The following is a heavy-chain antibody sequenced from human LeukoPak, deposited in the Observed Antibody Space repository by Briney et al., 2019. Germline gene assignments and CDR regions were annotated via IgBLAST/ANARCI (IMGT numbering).Heavy chain of an antibody. CDR1: GFTFSAYW. CDR2: IRQDGDQT. Sequence: GGSLRLSCAACGFTFSAYWMDWVRQAPGKGLEWLADIRQDGDQTYYADSVKGRFTISRDNAKNSLYLQLNSLRAEDTAVYYCAKDLASTGALDLWGQGTLVTVSS. V-gene: IGHV3-7*01. D-gene: IGHD1-14*01. J-gene: IGHJ4*02. CDR3: AKDLASTGALDL.